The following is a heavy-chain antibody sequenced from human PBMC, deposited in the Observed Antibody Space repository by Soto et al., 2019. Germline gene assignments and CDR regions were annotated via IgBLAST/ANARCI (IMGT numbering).Heavy chain of an antibody. J-gene: IGHJ4*02. CDR1: GGSISSYY. D-gene: IGHD2-2*01. V-gene: IGHV4-59*01. Sequence: SETLSLTCTVSGGSISSYYWSWIRQPPGKGLEWIGYIYYSGSTNYNPSLKSRVTISVDTSKNQFSLKLSSVTAADTAVYYCARAPIARPEPPVEEIGQFRSSPGPGQVRYFDYWGQGTLVTVSS. CDR2: IYYSGST. CDR3: ARAPIARPEPPVEEIGQFRSSPGPGQVRYFDY.